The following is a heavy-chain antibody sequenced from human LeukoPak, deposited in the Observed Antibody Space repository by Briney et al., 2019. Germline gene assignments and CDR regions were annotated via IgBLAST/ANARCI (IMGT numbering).Heavy chain of an antibody. Sequence: SGGSLRLSYAASGFTFSGHWMSWVRQAPGKGLEWVANINQGGSDKYYVDSVKGRFTISRDNANNLLYLQMNSLRGEDTAVYYCTRDRSRAEDDWGQGTLVTVSS. CDR1: GFTFSGHW. V-gene: IGHV3-7*01. CDR2: INQGGSDK. J-gene: IGHJ4*02. CDR3: TRDRSRAEDD. D-gene: IGHD1-14*01.